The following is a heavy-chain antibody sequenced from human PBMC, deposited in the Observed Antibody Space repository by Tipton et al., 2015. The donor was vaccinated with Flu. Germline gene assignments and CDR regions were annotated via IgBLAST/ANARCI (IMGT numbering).Heavy chain of an antibody. V-gene: IGHV1-69*06. D-gene: IGHD2-2*01. CDR3: AREVVVVPDPSDPYYYYYMDV. Sequence: QSGPEVKKPGSSVKVSCKASGGTFSSYAISWVRQAPGQGLEWMGGIIPIFGTANYAQKFQGRVTITADKSTSTAYMELSSLRSEDTAVYYCAREVVVVPDPSDPYYYYYMDVWGKGTTVTVSS. CDR2: IIPIFGTA. J-gene: IGHJ6*03. CDR1: GGTFSSYA.